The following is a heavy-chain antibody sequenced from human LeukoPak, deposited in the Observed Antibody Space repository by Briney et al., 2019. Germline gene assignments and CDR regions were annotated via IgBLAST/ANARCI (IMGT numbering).Heavy chain of an antibody. D-gene: IGHD1-26*01. J-gene: IGHJ4*02. CDR1: GFTFSSYW. Sequence: GRSLRLSCAASGFTFSSYWMHWVRHAPGKGLVWVSRIDGDGSSTNYADSVKGRFTISRDNARNTLYLQMNSLRAEDTAVYYCARSIVGACFDCWGQGTLVTVSS. CDR3: ARSIVGACFDC. CDR2: IDGDGSST. V-gene: IGHV3-74*01.